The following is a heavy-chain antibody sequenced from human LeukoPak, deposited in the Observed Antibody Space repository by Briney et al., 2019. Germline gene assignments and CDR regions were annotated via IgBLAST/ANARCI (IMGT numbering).Heavy chain of an antibody. J-gene: IGHJ4*02. CDR1: GGSFSGYY. V-gene: IGHV4-38-2*02. Sequence: PSETLSLTCAVYGGSFSGYYWGWIRQPPGKGLEWIGSIYHSGSTYYNPSLKSRVTISVDTSKNQFSLKLSSVTAADTAVYYCARDPTEAAAGQIDYWGQGTLVTVSS. CDR3: ARDPTEAAAGQIDY. D-gene: IGHD6-13*01. CDR2: IYHSGST.